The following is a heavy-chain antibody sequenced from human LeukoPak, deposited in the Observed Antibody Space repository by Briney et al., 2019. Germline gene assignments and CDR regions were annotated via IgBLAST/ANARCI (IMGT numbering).Heavy chain of an antibody. CDR3: ARLAAGTWSYDY. V-gene: IGHV4-39*01. D-gene: IGHD6-25*01. Sequence: SETLSLTCSVSGGSMSSSSRYWGWVRQPPGKELQWIGSLYYSGRTFYTPSLESRVTMSIDTSNNQFSLRMSSVTAADTAVYYCARLAAGTWSYDYWGQGSLVTVSS. CDR1: GGSMSSSSRY. J-gene: IGHJ4*02. CDR2: LYYSGRT.